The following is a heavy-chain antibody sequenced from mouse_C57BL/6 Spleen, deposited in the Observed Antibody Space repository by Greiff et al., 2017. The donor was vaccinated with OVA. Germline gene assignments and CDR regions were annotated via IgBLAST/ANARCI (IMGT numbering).Heavy chain of an antibody. D-gene: IGHD1-1*01. CDR3: ARPYYYGSSYFDY. Sequence: VQLQQSGAELVMPGASVKLSCKASGYTFTSYWMHWVKQRPGQGLEWIGEIDPSDSYTNYNQKFKGKSTLTVDKSSSTAYMQLSSLTSEDSAVYYCARPYYYGSSYFDYWGQGTTLTVSS. CDR1: GYTFTSYW. CDR2: IDPSDSYT. J-gene: IGHJ2*01. V-gene: IGHV1-69*01.